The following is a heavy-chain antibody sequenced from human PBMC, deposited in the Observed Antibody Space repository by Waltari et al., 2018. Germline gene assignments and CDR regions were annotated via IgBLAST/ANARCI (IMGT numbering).Heavy chain of an antibody. CDR2: LIPRFGTA. J-gene: IGHJ6*03. CDR1: GGTLSNYG. D-gene: IGHD2-8*01. CDR3: ARDGEESVRAFCRAGVCLDYMDV. V-gene: IGHV1-69*12. Sequence: QVQLGQSWAEVKKPGSSVKVSCKASGGTLSNYGISGVRQAPGRGLEWLGGLIPRFGTANYAPKFQGRLPITADDSATTAYMELSSLRPEDTAVYYCARDGEESVRAFCRAGVCLDYMDVWGKGTTVSISS.